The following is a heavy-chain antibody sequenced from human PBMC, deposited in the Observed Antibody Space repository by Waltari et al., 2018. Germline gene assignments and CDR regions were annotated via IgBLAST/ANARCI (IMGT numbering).Heavy chain of an antibody. V-gene: IGHV3-23*01. CDR2: ISGSGGST. D-gene: IGHD5-18*01. Sequence: EVQLLESGGGLVQPGGSLRLSCAASGFTFSSYAMSWVRQAPGKGLEWVSAISGSGGSTYYADSVKGRFTISRDNSKNTLYLQMNSLRAEDTAVYYCAKDLRMWDTAMVPFDYWGQGTLVTVSS. CDR1: GFTFSSYA. J-gene: IGHJ4*02. CDR3: AKDLRMWDTAMVPFDY.